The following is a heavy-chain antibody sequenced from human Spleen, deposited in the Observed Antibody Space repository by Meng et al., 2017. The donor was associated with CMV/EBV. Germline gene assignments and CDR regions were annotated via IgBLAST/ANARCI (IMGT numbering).Heavy chain of an antibody. CDR2: ITSSSSTI. Sequence: GESLKISCAASGFTFSSYYMNWVRQAPGKGLEWVSYITSSSSTIYYADSVKGRFTISRDNAKNSLYLQMNSLRAEDTAMYYCARLYDSSLGSFDIWGQGTMVTVSS. V-gene: IGHV3-48*04. J-gene: IGHJ3*02. CDR3: ARLYDSSLGSFDI. D-gene: IGHD3-16*01. CDR1: GFTFSSYY.